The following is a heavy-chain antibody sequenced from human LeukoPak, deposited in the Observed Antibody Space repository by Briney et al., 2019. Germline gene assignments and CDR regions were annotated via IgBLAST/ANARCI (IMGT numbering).Heavy chain of an antibody. CDR1: VFTFTSYA. V-gene: IGHV3-23*01. D-gene: IGHD6-13*01. J-gene: IGHJ4*02. CDR2: ISSIGSST. CDR3: AKNRGTSWYKDY. Sequence: GGSLRLSCAVSVFTFTSYAMSWVRQAPGKGLEWVSFISSIGSSTYYADSVKGRFTNSRDNSKNTLYLQMNSLRAEDTAVYYCAKNRGTSWYKDYWGQGTLVTVSS.